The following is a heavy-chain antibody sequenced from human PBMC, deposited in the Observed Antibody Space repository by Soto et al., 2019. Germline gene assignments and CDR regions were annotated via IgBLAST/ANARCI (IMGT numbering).Heavy chain of an antibody. CDR1: SGSISSSNW. J-gene: IGHJ3*02. Sequence: QVQLQDSGPGLVKPSGTLSLTCAVSSGSISSSNWWSWVRQPPGRGLEWIGEIYHSGSTTYNPSLKSRFTISVDQSKNQFSLKLSSATAADTAVYYCARDLMELRGAFDICGQGTMVTVSS. CDR3: ARDLMELRGAFDI. CDR2: IYHSGST. D-gene: IGHD1-7*01. V-gene: IGHV4-4*02.